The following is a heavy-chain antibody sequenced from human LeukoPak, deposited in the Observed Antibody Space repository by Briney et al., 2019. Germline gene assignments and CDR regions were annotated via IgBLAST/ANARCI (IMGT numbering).Heavy chain of an antibody. Sequence: GGSLRLSCAASGFKFNDYSMHWARQAPGKGLEWVAVVSKDGSTRVYTDSVKGRFTISRDNSKNMLYLQMNSLRVEDTAVYNCARDGAAAGTLDFWGRGIMVTVSS. V-gene: IGHV3-30*04. J-gene: IGHJ4*02. CDR2: VSKDGSTR. D-gene: IGHD6-13*01. CDR3: ARDGAAAGTLDF. CDR1: GFKFNDYS.